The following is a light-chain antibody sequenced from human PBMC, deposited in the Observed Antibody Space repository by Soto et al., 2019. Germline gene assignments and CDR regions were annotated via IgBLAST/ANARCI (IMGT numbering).Light chain of an antibody. CDR3: QQYYSIPLT. J-gene: IGKJ4*01. Sequence: DFVMTQSPDSLAVSLGETATINCKSSQSDLYSSNNMNYLSWYQQKPGQPPKLLIYWASTRKSGVPDRISGSGSGTDFTLTISSLQAEDVAVYYCQQYYSIPLTYGGGTKVEIK. CDR1: QSDLYSSNNMNY. CDR2: WAS. V-gene: IGKV4-1*01.